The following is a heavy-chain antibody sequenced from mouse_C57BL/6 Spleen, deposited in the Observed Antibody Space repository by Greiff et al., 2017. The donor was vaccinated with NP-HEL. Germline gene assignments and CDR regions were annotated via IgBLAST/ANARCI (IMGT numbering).Heavy chain of an antibody. CDR1: GYTFTSYW. CDR3: ARSGYYGSSPWFAY. J-gene: IGHJ3*01. D-gene: IGHD1-1*01. Sequence: QVQLQQPGAELVRPGSSVKLSCKASGYTFTSYWMDWVKQRPGQGLEWIGNIYPSDSETHYNQKFKDKATLTVDKSSSTAYMQLSSLTSEDSAVYYCARSGYYGSSPWFAYWGQVTLVTVSA. V-gene: IGHV1-61*01. CDR2: IYPSDSET.